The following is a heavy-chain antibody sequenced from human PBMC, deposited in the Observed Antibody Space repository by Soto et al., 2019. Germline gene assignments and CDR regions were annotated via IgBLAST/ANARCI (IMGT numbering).Heavy chain of an antibody. CDR3: AHGQLVYSSSSDGLVSDY. CDR1: GFSLSTSGVG. J-gene: IGHJ4*02. D-gene: IGHD6-6*01. Sequence: QITLKESGPTLVKPTQPLTLTCTFSGFSLSTSGVGVGWIRQPPGKALEWLALIYWDDDKRYSPSLKSRLTITKDTAKNQVVLTMTNMAPVDTATYYCAHGQLVYSSSSDGLVSDYWGQGTLVTVSS. CDR2: IYWDDDK. V-gene: IGHV2-5*02.